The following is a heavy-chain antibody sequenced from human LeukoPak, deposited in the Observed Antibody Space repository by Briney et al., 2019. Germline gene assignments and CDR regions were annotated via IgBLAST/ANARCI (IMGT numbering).Heavy chain of an antibody. V-gene: IGHV3-23*01. J-gene: IGHJ4*02. CDR3: AKDGGLWVSAHWGDS. Sequence: PGGSLRLSCAASGFTFSSYTMAWVRQAPGKGLECVSSLSFGGGTIYYADSVKGRFTISRDTSKNTLYLQMNSLRAEDTAIYYCAKDGGLWVSAHWGDSWGRGTLVTVSS. CDR1: GFTFSSYT. CDR2: LSFGGGTI. D-gene: IGHD7-27*01.